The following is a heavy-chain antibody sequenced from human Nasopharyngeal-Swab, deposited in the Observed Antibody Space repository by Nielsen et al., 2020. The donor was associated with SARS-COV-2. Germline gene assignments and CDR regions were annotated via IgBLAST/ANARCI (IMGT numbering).Heavy chain of an antibody. V-gene: IGHV3-30*03. CDR3: ARAVEAYYYYGMDV. Sequence: GESLKISCAASGFTFSSYGMHWVRQAPGKGLEWVAVISYDGSNKYYADSVKGRFTISRDNSKNTLYLQMNSLRAEDTAVYYCARAVEAYYYYGMDVWGQGTTVTVSS. CDR1: GFTFSSYG. CDR2: ISYDGSNK. D-gene: IGHD5-24*01. J-gene: IGHJ6*02.